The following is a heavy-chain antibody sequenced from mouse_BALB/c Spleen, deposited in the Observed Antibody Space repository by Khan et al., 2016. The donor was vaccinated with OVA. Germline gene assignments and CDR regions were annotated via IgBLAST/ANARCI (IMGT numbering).Heavy chain of an antibody. V-gene: IGHV1-7*01. CDR1: GYTFINYW. J-gene: IGHJ2*01. CDR3: ARRGLRWDFDY. D-gene: IGHD1-1*01. Sequence: QIQLVQSVAELAKPGASVKMSCKASGYTFINYWILWIKQRPGPGLAWIGYINPSTGYTEYNQNFKDKATLTADKSSSTAYMQLSSLTSEDSTVYYCARRGLRWDFDYWGQGTTLTVSS. CDR2: INPSTGYT.